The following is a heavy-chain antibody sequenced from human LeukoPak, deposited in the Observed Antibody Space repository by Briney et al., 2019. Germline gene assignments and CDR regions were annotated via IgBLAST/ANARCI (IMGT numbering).Heavy chain of an antibody. CDR1: GFTFSNAW. CDR3: TTTVVIAPSDAFDI. V-gene: IGHV3-15*01. J-gene: IGHJ3*02. CDR2: IKSKTDGGTT. D-gene: IGHD2-21*01. Sequence: GSLRLSCAASGFTFSNAWMSWVRQAPGKGLEWVGRIKSKTDGGTTDYAAPVKGRFTISRDDSKNTLYLQMNSLKTEDTAVYYCTTTVVIAPSDAFDIWGQGTMVTVSS.